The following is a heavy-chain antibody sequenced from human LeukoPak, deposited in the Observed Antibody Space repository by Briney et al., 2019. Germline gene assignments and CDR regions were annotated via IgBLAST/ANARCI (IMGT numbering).Heavy chain of an antibody. J-gene: IGHJ1*01. Sequence: GESLKISCKGSGYSFNSYWIGWVRQMPGKGLEWMGIIYPDDSDTRYSPSFQGQVTISADKSISTAYLQGSSLKASDTAMYYCARQDYYDSSGYYYVAEYLQHWGQGTLVTVSS. V-gene: IGHV5-51*01. CDR2: IYPDDSDT. CDR3: ARQDYYDSSGYYYVAEYLQH. CDR1: GYSFNSYW. D-gene: IGHD3-22*01.